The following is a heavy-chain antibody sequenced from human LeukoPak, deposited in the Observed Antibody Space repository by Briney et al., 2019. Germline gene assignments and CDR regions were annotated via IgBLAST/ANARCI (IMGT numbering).Heavy chain of an antibody. CDR3: AREESRSSSLNWFDP. CDR2: INHSGST. Sequence: SETLSLTCAVYGGSFSGYYWSWIRQPPGKGLEWIGEINHSGSTNYNPSLKSRVTISVDTSKNQFSLKLSSVTAADTAVYYCAREESRSSSLNWFDPWGQGTLVTVSS. J-gene: IGHJ5*02. D-gene: IGHD6-6*01. V-gene: IGHV4-34*01. CDR1: GGSFSGYY.